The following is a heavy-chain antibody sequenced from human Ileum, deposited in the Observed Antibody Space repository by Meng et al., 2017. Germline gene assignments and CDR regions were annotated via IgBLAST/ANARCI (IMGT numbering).Heavy chain of an antibody. D-gene: IGHD7-27*01. CDR2: AANSFDPSP. Sequence: VQLQEAGRGLVRPSETLSLMCTVSGGSVSSAAYQWGWIRQPPGKGLEWIGYAANSFDPSPNYNPSLKSRVTISLDTPKNQFSLKLTSVTAADTAVYYCARDYWGSLDYWGQGILVTVSS. CDR3: ARDYWGSLDY. V-gene: IGHV4-61*08. J-gene: IGHJ4*02. CDR1: GGSVSSAAYQ.